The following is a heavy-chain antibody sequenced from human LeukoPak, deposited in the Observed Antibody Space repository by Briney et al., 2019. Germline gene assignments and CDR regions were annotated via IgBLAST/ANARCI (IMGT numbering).Heavy chain of an antibody. J-gene: IGHJ4*02. V-gene: IGHV3-30*04. CDR1: GFTFRSSA. D-gene: IGHD4-23*01. Sequence: GGSLRLSCAASGFTFRSSAMHWVRQAAGKGLDWVAAISFDGSNKYYADSVRGRFSISRDNAKNSLYLQMNSLRAEDTAVYYCARDTTVGRVWWGQGTLVTVSS. CDR3: ARDTTVGRVW. CDR2: ISFDGSNK.